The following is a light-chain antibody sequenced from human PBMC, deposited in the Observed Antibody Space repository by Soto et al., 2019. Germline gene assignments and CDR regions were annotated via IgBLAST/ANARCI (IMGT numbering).Light chain of an antibody. CDR1: GSDVGSCNL. CDR2: EAT. V-gene: IGLV2-23*01. CDR3: RSYAGGGTSRV. Sequence: QSVLTQPASMSGSPGQSITISFTGTGSDVGSCNLVSWFRQHPDKAPKVRIFEATQRPSGVSHRFSGSRSGNTASLTISGLQAEDEADYYCRSYAGGGTSRVFGTGTKVTVL. J-gene: IGLJ1*01.